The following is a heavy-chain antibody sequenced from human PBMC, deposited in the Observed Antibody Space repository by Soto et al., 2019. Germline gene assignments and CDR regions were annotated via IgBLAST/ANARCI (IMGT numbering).Heavy chain of an antibody. CDR3: SRDDSKNTAYLQMNSLKTEDTAVYYCTSPYSSGGYY. CDR1: GGTFSSYA. D-gene: IGHD3-10*01. Sequence: ASVKVSCKASGGTFSSYAISWVRQAPGQGLEWMGGIIPIFGTANYAQKFQGRVTITADESTSKANSYATAYAASVKGRFTISRDDSKNTAYLQMNSLKTEDTAVYYCTSPYSSGGYYWGQGTLVTVSS. J-gene: IGHJ4*02. V-gene: IGHV1-69*13. CDR2: IIPIFGTA.